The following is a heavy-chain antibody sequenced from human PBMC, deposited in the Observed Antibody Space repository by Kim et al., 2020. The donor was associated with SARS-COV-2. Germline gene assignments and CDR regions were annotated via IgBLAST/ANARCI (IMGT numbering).Heavy chain of an antibody. J-gene: IGHJ6*02. Sequence: GGSLRLSCSASGFTFSSYAMHWVRQAPGKGLEYVSAISSNGGSTYYADSVKGRFTISRDNSKNTLYLQMSSLRAEDTAVYYCVKRPLIGSPYYYYGMDVWGQGTTVTVSS. CDR1: GFTFSSYA. CDR2: ISSNGGST. CDR3: VKRPLIGSPYYYYGMDV. D-gene: IGHD3-22*01. V-gene: IGHV3-64D*09.